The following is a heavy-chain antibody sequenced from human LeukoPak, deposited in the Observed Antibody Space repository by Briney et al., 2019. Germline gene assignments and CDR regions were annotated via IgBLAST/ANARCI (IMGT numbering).Heavy chain of an antibody. J-gene: IGHJ6*03. CDR3: ARVGVATNMGYYYYMDV. Sequence: SETLSLTCTVSGGSISSYYWSWLRQPPGKGLEWIGYIYYSGSTNYNPSLKSRVTISVDTSKNQSSLKLSSVTAADTAVYYCARVGVATNMGYYYYMDVWGKGTTVTVSS. D-gene: IGHD3-3*01. V-gene: IGHV4-59*01. CDR1: GGSISSYY. CDR2: IYYSGST.